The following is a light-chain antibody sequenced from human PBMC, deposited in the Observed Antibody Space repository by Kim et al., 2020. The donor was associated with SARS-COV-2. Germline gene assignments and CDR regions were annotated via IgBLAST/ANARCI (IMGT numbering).Light chain of an antibody. CDR1: NSGRKS. Sequence: APGKTATITGGGKNSGRKSRHWYQHEPGQAPVLVIYYDSDRPPGVSERFSASNSGNTATLAISSVEPGDEADYYCQVWENTLRTFGGGTQLTVL. CDR3: QVWENTLRT. V-gene: IGLV3-21*01. J-gene: IGLJ2*01. CDR2: YDS.